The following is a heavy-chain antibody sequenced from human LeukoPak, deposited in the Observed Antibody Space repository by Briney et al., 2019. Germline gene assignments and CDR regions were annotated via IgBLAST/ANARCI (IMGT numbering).Heavy chain of an antibody. V-gene: IGHV4-39*01. CDR1: GGSISSSGYF. CDR3: ARHVRFLEWLRNFDY. D-gene: IGHD3-3*01. Sequence: SETLSLTCTVSGGSISSSGYFWGWIRQPPGKGLECLGSVSYSGSSYYNPSLKSRVTISVDTSKNQFSLKLTSVTAADTAVYYCARHVRFLEWLRNFDYWGQGTLVTVSS. CDR2: VSYSGSS. J-gene: IGHJ4*02.